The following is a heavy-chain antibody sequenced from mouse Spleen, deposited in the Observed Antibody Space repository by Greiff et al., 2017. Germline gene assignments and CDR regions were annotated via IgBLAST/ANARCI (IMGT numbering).Heavy chain of an antibody. CDR3: ARGGKSSYWYFDV. V-gene: IGHV1-81*01. J-gene: IGHJ1*03. CDR2: IYPRSGNT. CDR1: GYTFTSYG. Sequence: QVQLQQSGAELARPGASVKLSCKASGYTFTSYGISWVKQRTGQGLEWIGEIYPRSGNTYYNEKFKGKATLTADKSSSTAYMELRSLTSEDSAVYFCARGGKSSYWYFDVWGTGTTVTVSS.